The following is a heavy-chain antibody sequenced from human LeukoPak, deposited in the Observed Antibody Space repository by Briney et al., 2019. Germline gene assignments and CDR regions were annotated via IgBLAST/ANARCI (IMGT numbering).Heavy chain of an antibody. J-gene: IGHJ3*02. V-gene: IGHV3-23*01. D-gene: IGHD3-22*01. CDR2: ISGSGGRT. CDR3: ARDNYYYDSSGRGGAFDI. Sequence: GGSLRLSCAASGFSFSNYAMNWVRQAPGKGLEWVSGISGSGGRTYYADSVKGRFSISRDNSKNTLYLQMNSLRVGDTAVYYYARDNYYYDSSGRGGAFDIWGQGTMVTVSS. CDR1: GFSFSNYA.